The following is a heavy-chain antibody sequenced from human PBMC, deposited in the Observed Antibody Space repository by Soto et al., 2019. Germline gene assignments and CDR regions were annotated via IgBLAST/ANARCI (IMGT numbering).Heavy chain of an antibody. CDR2: ISYDGSNK. CDR3: ARGKRLTRGYYGMDV. J-gene: IGHJ6*02. Sequence: QVPLVESGGGVVQPGRSLRLSCAASGFTFSSYAMHWVRQAPGKGLEWVAVISYDGSNKYYADSVKGRFTISRDNSKNTLYLQMNSLRAEDTAVYYCARGKRLTRGYYGMDVWGQGTTVTVSS. CDR1: GFTFSSYA. D-gene: IGHD7-27*01. V-gene: IGHV3-30-3*01.